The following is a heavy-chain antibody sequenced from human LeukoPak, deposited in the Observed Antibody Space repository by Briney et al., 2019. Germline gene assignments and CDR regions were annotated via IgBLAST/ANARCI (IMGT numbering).Heavy chain of an antibody. D-gene: IGHD3-22*01. J-gene: IGHJ4*02. CDR1: GFTASSNY. V-gene: IGHV3-66*04. CDR2: MFTNGDT. CDR3: ARRHYDRTGYYYVD. Sequence: GGSLRLSCAASGFTASSNYMSWVRQAPGKGLEWVSVMFTNGDTNYADSVKGRFTISRDSFKNTLYLQMSSLRAEDTAVYFCARRHYDRTGYYYVDWGQGTLVTVSS.